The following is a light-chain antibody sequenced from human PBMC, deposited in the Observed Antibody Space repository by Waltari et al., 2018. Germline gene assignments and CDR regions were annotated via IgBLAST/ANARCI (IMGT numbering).Light chain of an antibody. J-gene: IGLJ3*02. CDR3: QSSDSSENYVV. V-gene: IGLV3-25*03. CDR2: KDT. CDR1: ALSKQY. Sequence: SYELTQPPPVSVSPGQTARLPCSGDALSKQYIYWYQQKPGQAPLLVIYKDTERPSGIPERFSGFSSGTEVTLTISGVQAEDEADYYCQSSDSSENYVVFGGGTKLTVL.